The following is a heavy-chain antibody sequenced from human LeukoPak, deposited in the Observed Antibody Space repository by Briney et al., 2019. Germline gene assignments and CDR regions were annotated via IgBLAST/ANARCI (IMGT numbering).Heavy chain of an antibody. V-gene: IGHV5-51*01. CDR2: IYPGDSDT. CDR1: GYSFTSYW. D-gene: IGHD2-21*02. CDR3: ARHEVSHIVVVTAIQGIDY. J-gene: IGHJ4*02. Sequence: GESLKISCKGSGYSFTSYWVGWVRQMPGKGLEWMGIIYPGDSDTRYSPSFQGQVTISADKSISTAYLQWSSLKASDTATYYCARHEVSHIVVVTAIQGIDYWGQGTLVTVSS.